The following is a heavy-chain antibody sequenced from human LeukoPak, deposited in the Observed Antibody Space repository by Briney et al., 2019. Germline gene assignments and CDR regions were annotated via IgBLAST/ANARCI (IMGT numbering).Heavy chain of an antibody. CDR1: GFTFSSYS. V-gene: IGHV3-21*01. Sequence: GGSLRLSCAASGFTFSSYSMNWVRQAPGKGLEWVSSISSSSSYIYYADSVKGRFTISRDNAKNTLYLQMNSLRAEDTAVYYCARDGRQWPLDYWGQGILVTVSS. CDR3: ARDGRQWPLDY. CDR2: ISSSSSYI. D-gene: IGHD6-19*01. J-gene: IGHJ4*02.